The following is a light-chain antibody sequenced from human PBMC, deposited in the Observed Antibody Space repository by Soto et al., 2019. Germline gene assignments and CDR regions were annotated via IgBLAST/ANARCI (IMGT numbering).Light chain of an antibody. CDR1: QNFGSSY. CDR3: QHYNNWPSIT. Sequence: EIVLSQSPGTLSLSPGERATLSCRASQNFGSSYLAWYQQKPGQAPRLLIYDASTRATGIPARFSGSGSGTEFTLTISSLQSEDFAVYYCQHYNNWPSITFGQGTRLE. CDR2: DAS. V-gene: IGKV3-15*01. J-gene: IGKJ5*01.